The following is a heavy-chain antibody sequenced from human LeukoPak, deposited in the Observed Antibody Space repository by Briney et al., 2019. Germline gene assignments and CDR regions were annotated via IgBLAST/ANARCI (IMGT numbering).Heavy chain of an antibody. CDR2: INPNSGDT. J-gene: IGHJ4*02. D-gene: IGHD6-19*01. CDR1: GYTFTGYY. CDR3: ARDKSGNSGWYSYFDY. V-gene: IGHV1-2*02. Sequence: ASVKVSCKASGYTFTGYYMHWVRQAPGQGLEWMGWINPNSGDTNYAQKFQGRVTMTRDTSMSAAYMELSRLRSDDTAVYYCARDKSGNSGWYSYFDYWGQGTLVTVSS.